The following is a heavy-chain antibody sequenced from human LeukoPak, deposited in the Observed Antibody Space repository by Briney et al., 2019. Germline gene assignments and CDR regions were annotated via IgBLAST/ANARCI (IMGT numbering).Heavy chain of an antibody. V-gene: IGHV4-59*12. J-gene: IGHJ4*02. Sequence: SETLSLTCTVSGGSISGYYWSWIRQPPGKGPEWIGYIYYSGSTNYNPSLKSRVTISVDTSKNQFSLKMNSVTAADTAVYYCARENNYFDYWGQGTLVTVSS. CDR1: GGSISGYY. CDR2: IYYSGST. CDR3: ARENNYFDY.